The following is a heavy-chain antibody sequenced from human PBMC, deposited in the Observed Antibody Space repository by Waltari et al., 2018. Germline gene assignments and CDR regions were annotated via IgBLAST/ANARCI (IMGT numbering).Heavy chain of an antibody. J-gene: IGHJ3*02. CDR2: IYYSGST. V-gene: IGHV4-39*07. D-gene: IGHD2-2*01. CDR1: GGSISSSSYY. Sequence: QLQLQESGPGLVKPSETLSLTCTVSGGSISSSSYYWGWIRQPPGKGLEWIGSIYYSGSTYYNPSLKSRVTISVDTSKNQFSRKLSSVTAADTAVYYCARQRGHCSSTSCAITFDIWGQGTMVTVSS. CDR3: ARQRGHCSSTSCAITFDI.